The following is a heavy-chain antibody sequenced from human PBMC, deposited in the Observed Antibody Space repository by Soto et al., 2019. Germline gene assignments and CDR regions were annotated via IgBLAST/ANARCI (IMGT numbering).Heavy chain of an antibody. J-gene: IGHJ4*02. Sequence: GASVKVSCKASGYTFTSYGISWVRQAPGQGLEWMGWISAYNGNTNYSQKLQGRVTMTTDTSTSTAYMELRSLRSDDTAVYYCAREKGDSGSRHVDYWGQGTLVTVSS. CDR3: AREKGDSGSRHVDY. D-gene: IGHD5-12*01. CDR2: ISAYNGNT. V-gene: IGHV1-18*01. CDR1: GYTFTSYG.